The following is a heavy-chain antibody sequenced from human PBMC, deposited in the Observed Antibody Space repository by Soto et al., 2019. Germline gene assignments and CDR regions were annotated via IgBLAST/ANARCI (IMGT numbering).Heavy chain of an antibody. CDR1: GFTFSSYE. CDR2: ISSSASTI. D-gene: IGHD2-2*02. V-gene: IGHV3-48*03. CDR3: ARSWGVYCSSTSCYSPWLDP. J-gene: IGHJ5*02. Sequence: PGGSLRLSCAASGFTFSSYEMNWVRQAPGKGLEWVSSISSSASTIYYADSVKGRFTISRDNAKNSLYLQMNSLRAEDTAVYYCARSWGVYCSSTSCYSPWLDPWGQGTLVTVSS.